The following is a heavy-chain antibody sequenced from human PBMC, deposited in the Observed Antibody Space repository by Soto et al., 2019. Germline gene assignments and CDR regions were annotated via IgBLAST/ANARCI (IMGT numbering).Heavy chain of an antibody. CDR2: IYSSGST. V-gene: IGHV4-61*01. CDR3: ARGVGEGPSPPSNTVTSDY. CDR1: RGFVSRGSYS. J-gene: IGHJ4*02. D-gene: IGHD4-17*01. Sequence: PSETLSLTCTVSRGFVSRGSYSWSWIRQPPGKGLEWIGHIYSSGSTNYNPSLKSRVTISVDTSKNQFSLKLSSVTAADTAVYYCARGVGEGPSPPSNTVTSDYWGQGTLVTVSS.